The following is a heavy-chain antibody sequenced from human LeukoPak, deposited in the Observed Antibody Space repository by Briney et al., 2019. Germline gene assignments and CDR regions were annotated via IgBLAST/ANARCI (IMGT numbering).Heavy chain of an antibody. V-gene: IGHV3-7*01. D-gene: IGHD1-26*01. CDR3: ARRRYSGSSQHFDY. CDR2: IKQDGSEK. J-gene: IGHJ4*02. CDR1: GFTFSSYW. Sequence: GGSLRLSCEASGFTFSSYWMSWVRQAPGKGLEWVANIKQDGSEKYYVDSVKGRFTISRDNAKNSLYLQMNSLRAEDTAVYYCARRRYSGSSQHFDYWGQGTLVTVSS.